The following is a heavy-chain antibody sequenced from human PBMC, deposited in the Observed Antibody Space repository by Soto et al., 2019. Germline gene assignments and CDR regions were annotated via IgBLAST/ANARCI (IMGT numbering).Heavy chain of an antibody. V-gene: IGHV5-51*01. CDR2: IYPGDSDT. CDR1: TYTFTSYW. CDR3: ASLSYYDSYSGFDY. Sequence: GESLKISCKGSTYTFTSYWIGWVRQMPGKGLEWMGLIYPGDSDTKYSPSFQGQVTISADKSISTAYLRWSSLKASDTAMYYCASLSYYDSYSGFDYWGQGTLVTVSS. J-gene: IGHJ4*02. D-gene: IGHD3-22*01.